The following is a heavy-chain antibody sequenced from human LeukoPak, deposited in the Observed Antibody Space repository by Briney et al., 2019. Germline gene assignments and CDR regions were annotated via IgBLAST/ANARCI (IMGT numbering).Heavy chain of an antibody. J-gene: IGHJ4*02. CDR3: ARDVNGDLYYDY. Sequence: SQTLSLTCAISRDSVSSDSAAWTWIRQSPSRGLEWLGRTYYKSKWYNDYAISVKSRITINPDTSKNQFSLQLNSVTPEDTAVYYCARDVNGDLYYDYWGQGTLVTVSS. D-gene: IGHD4-17*01. V-gene: IGHV6-1*01. CDR1: RDSVSSDSAA. CDR2: TYYKSKWYN.